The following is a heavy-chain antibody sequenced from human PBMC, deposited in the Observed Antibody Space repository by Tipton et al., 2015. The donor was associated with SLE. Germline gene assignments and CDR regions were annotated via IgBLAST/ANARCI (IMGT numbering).Heavy chain of an antibody. Sequence: TLSLTCTVSGGSISTYYWSWIRQPPGKGLEWIGYIFYSGSTSYNPTLKSRVTMSVDTTMNQFSLRLNSVTAADTAVYYCARGGISFDLWGRGTLVTVSS. J-gene: IGHJ2*01. CDR2: IFYSGST. D-gene: IGHD3-16*01. V-gene: IGHV4-59*08. CDR3: ARGGISFDL. CDR1: GGSISTYY.